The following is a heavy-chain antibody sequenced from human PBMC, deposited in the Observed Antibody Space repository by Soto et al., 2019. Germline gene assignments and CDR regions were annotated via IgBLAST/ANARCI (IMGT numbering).Heavy chain of an antibody. CDR1: GGSISSSNW. J-gene: IGHJ4*02. CDR3: ARGRSGFFRYFDY. Sequence: KASETLSLTCAVSGGSISSSNWWSWVRQPPGKGLEWIGEIYHSGSTNYNPSLKSRVTISVDKSKNQFSLKLSSVTAADTAVYYCARGRSGFFRYFDYWGQGTLVTVSS. V-gene: IGHV4-4*02. D-gene: IGHD3-10*01. CDR2: IYHSGST.